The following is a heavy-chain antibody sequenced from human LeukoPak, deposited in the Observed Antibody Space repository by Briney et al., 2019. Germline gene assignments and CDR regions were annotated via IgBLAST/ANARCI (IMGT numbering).Heavy chain of an antibody. V-gene: IGHV3-21*01. CDR1: GFTFSSYS. CDR3: ASPFRVRGVSFSYMDV. J-gene: IGHJ6*03. D-gene: IGHD3-10*02. CDR2: ISSSSSYI. Sequence: GGSLRLSCAASGFTFSSYSMNWVRQAPGKGLEWVSSISSSSSYIYYADSVKGRFTISRDNAKKSLYLQMNSLRAEDTAVYYGASPFRVRGVSFSYMDVWGKGSTVTVSS.